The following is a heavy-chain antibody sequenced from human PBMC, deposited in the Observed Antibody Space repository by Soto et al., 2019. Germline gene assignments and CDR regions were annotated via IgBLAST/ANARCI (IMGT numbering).Heavy chain of an antibody. CDR2: MNPNSGNT. V-gene: IGHV1-8*01. Sequence: ASVKVSCKASGYTFTSYDINWVRQATGQGLEWMGWMNPNSGNTGYAQKFQGRVTMTRNTSISTAYMELSSLRSEDTAVYYCARWVYCSSTSCLHYYYYYYMDVWGKGTTVTVSS. J-gene: IGHJ6*03. CDR3: ARWVYCSSTSCLHYYYYYYMDV. D-gene: IGHD2-2*01. CDR1: GYTFTSYD.